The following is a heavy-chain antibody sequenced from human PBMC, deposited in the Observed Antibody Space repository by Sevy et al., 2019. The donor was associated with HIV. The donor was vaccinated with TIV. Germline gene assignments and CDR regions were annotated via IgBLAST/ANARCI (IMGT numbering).Heavy chain of an antibody. V-gene: IGHV4-39*01. Sequence: SETLSLTCTVSGGSISSSSYYWGWIRQPPGKGLEWIGSIYYSGSTYYNPSLKSRVTISVDTSKNQFSLKLSSVTAADTAVYYCASGIYSGSYYSHFDYWGQGTLVTVSS. J-gene: IGHJ4*02. CDR3: ASGIYSGSYYSHFDY. D-gene: IGHD1-26*01. CDR1: GGSISSSSYY. CDR2: IYYSGST.